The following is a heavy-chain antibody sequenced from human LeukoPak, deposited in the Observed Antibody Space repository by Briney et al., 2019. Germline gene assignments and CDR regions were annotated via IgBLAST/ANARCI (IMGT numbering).Heavy chain of an antibody. J-gene: IGHJ4*02. D-gene: IGHD3-10*01. Sequence: PSETLSLTCTVSDGSINDYFWSWIRQPPGKGLEYLGYVYFSGSAYYNPSLKSRVTISIDTSKNQFSLKLSSVTAADTAVYYCARDGVLLWFGTKGAYYFDYWGQGTLVTVSS. V-gene: IGHV4-59*12. CDR1: DGSINDYF. CDR3: ARDGVLLWFGTKGAYYFDY. CDR2: VYFSGSA.